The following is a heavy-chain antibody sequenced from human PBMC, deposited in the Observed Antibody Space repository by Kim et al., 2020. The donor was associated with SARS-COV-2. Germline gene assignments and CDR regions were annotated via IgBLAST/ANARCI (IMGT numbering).Heavy chain of an antibody. V-gene: IGHV4-4*02. CDR3: ASSGEYRRITIFGVVTERGGGFDY. Sequence: SETLSLTCAVSGGSISSSNWWSWVRQPPGKGLEWIGEIYHSGSTNYNPSLKSRVTISVDKSKNQFSLKLSSVTAADTAVYYCASSGEYRRITIFGVVTERGGGFDYWGQGTLVTVSS. CDR2: IYHSGST. D-gene: IGHD3-3*01. CDR1: GGSISSSNW. J-gene: IGHJ4*02.